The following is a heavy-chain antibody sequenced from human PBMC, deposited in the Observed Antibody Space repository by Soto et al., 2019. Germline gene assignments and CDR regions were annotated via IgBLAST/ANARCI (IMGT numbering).Heavy chain of an antibody. D-gene: IGHD2-15*01. CDR1: GFTFSNYW. CDR2: INSDGSVS. CDR3: ARGDCVGGTCYSLAGSFYYYMGV. V-gene: IGHV3-74*01. Sequence: EVQLVESGGGLVQPGGSLRLSCVASGFTFSNYWMYWVRQAPGEGLVWVSRINSDGSVSSYADSVKGRLTISRDNVKNTLYLQMDSLRAEDTAVYYCARGDCVGGTCYSLAGSFYYYMGVWGKGNTVTVFS. J-gene: IGHJ6*03.